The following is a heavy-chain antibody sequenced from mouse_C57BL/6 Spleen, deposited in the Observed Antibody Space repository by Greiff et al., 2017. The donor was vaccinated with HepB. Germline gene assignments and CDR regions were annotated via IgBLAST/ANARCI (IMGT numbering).Heavy chain of an antibody. CDR1: GYTFTDYY. D-gene: IGHD3-2*02. V-gene: IGHV1-76*01. CDR3: ARTVDSSGYVSFAY. J-gene: IGHJ3*01. Sequence: VQLQQSGAELVRPGASVKLSCKASGYTFTDYYINWVKQRPGQGLEWIARIYPGSGKTYYNEKFKGKAPLTAEKSSSTAYMQLSSLTSEDSAVYFCARTVDSSGYVSFAYWGQGTLVTVSA. CDR2: IYPGSGKT.